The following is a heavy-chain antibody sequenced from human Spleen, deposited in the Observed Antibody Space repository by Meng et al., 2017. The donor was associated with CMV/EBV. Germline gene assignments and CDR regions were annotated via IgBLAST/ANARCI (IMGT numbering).Heavy chain of an antibody. V-gene: IGHV3-21*01. CDR1: GFTFSPYA. D-gene: IGHD3-22*01. J-gene: IGHJ6*02. CDR2: ISTSSAFI. CDR3: ARDYRPYYYDSSGSPPLYYGMDV. Sequence: GESLKISCAASGFTFSPYAMNWVRQAPGKGLEWVSSISTSSAFIYYADSVKGRFTISRDNAKNSLYLQMNSLRAEDTAVYYCARDYRPYYYDSSGSPPLYYGMDVWGQGTTVTVSS.